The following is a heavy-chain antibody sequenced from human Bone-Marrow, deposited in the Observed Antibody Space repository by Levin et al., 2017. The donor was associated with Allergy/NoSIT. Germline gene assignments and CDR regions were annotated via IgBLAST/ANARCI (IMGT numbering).Heavy chain of an antibody. D-gene: IGHD1-26*01. CDR3: ARVGQWGDPFDF. Sequence: SETLSLTCSVSGGSINTGDSYWNWIRQTPGRGLEWIGYIFYTGTTHYNPSLESRATISVDTSKNLFFLTLNSVTAADTAVYYCARVGQWGDPFDFWGQGTLVTVSS. CDR1: GGSINTGDSY. J-gene: IGHJ3*01. V-gene: IGHV4-31*03. CDR2: IFYTGTT.